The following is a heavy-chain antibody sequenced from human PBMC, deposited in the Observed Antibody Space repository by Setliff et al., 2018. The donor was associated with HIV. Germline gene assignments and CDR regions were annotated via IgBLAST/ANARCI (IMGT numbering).Heavy chain of an antibody. D-gene: IGHD3-3*01. Sequence: ASVKVSCKASGYTFTNYYIHWVRQAPGQGLEWMGRINPNSGGTNSPQKFQGRVTMTRDTSINTAYMELSRLTSDDTAFYYCAREPTGDFWSGYSSRGLDYWGQGTLVTVSS. J-gene: IGHJ4*02. CDR3: AREPTGDFWSGYSSRGLDY. CDR1: GYTFTNYY. CDR2: INPNSGGT. V-gene: IGHV1-2*06.